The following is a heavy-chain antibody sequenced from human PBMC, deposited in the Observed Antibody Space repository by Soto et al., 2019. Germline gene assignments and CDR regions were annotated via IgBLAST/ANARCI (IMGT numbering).Heavy chain of an antibody. CDR2: INPNIGGT. Sequence: SVKVSWKSSVYPFSSYYIHWVRQAPGQGLEWMGWINPNIGGTNYAQKFHGWFTMTRDTSISTAYMELSRLTSDDTAVYYCARGSSSGKYRPADAVDLWGQGTMVTVSS. CDR3: ARGSSSGKYRPADAVDL. J-gene: IGHJ3*01. D-gene: IGHD1-26*01. CDR1: VYPFSSYY. V-gene: IGHV1-2*04.